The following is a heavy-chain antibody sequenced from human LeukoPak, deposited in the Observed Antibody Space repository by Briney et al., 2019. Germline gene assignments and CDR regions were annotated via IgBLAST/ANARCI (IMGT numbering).Heavy chain of an antibody. V-gene: IGHV4-34*01. Sequence: SETLSLTCAIYGGSFSGYYWSWIRQPPGKGLEWIGEINHSGSTNYNPSLKSRVTISVDTSKNQFSLKLSSVTAADTAVYYCARGGYFDYWGQGTLVTVSS. CDR2: INHSGST. CDR3: ARGGYFDY. J-gene: IGHJ4*02. CDR1: GGSFSGYY.